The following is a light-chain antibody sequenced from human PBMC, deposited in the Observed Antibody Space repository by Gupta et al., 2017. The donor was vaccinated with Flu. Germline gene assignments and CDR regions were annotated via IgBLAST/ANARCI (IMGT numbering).Light chain of an antibody. V-gene: IGKV1-5*03. Sequence: DIQMTQSPSTLSASVGDRVTITCRASQSFNTYLAWYQQKPGKAPRLLIYKASNLESGVPSRFSASGSGTEFTLTIVSLQPDDFATYYCQQYKSYPLTFGGATKVQI. J-gene: IGKJ4*01. CDR3: QQYKSYPLT. CDR1: QSFNTY. CDR2: KAS.